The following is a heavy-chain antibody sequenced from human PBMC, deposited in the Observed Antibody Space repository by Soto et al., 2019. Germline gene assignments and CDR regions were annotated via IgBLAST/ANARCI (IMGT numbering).Heavy chain of an antibody. CDR2: MNSNGRST. J-gene: IGHJ6*02. CDR3: ARGGAVRANYYYGMDV. Sequence: GGSLRLSCAASEFTLSNHWMHWVRQAPGKGLVWVSRMNSNGRSTNYADSVKGRFTISRDDATNTLYLQMNSLRPEDTGVYYCARGGAVRANYYYGMDVWGQGTTVTVSS. V-gene: IGHV3-74*01. D-gene: IGHD3-10*01. CDR1: EFTLSNHW.